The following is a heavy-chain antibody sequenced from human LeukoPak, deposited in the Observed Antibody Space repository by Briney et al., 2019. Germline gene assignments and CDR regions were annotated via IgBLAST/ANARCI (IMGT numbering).Heavy chain of an antibody. CDR3: AKTTGDRDY. J-gene: IGHJ4*02. CDR2: IIPIFGTA. CDR1: GGTFSSYA. D-gene: IGHD7-27*01. V-gene: IGHV1-69*13. Sequence: EASVTVSCKASGGTFSSYAISWVRQAPGQGLEWMGGIIPIFGTANYAQKFQGRVTITADESTSTAYMELSSLRSEDTAVYHCAKTTGDRDYWGQGTLVTVSS.